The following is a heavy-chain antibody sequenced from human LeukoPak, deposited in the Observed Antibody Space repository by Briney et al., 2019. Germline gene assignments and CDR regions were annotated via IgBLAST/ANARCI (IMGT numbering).Heavy chain of an antibody. J-gene: IGHJ5*02. V-gene: IGHV3-21*01. Sequence: GGSLRLSCAASGFTFSSYSMNWVRQAPGKGLEWVSSISSSSSYIYYAGSVKGRFTISRDNAKNSLYLQMNSLRAEDTAVYYCARGTRLRGTYCSGGSCGNWFDPWGQGTLVTVSS. CDR1: GFTFSSYS. CDR3: ARGTRLRGTYCSGGSCGNWFDP. D-gene: IGHD2-15*01. CDR2: ISSSSSYI.